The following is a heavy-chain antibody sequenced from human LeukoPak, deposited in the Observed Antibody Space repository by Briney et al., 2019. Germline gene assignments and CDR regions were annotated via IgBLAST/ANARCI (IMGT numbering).Heavy chain of an antibody. D-gene: IGHD3-10*01. Sequence: ASVKVSCKASGYTFTGYYMHWVRQAPGQGLEWVGWINPNSGGTNYAQKFQGRVTMTRDTSISTAYMELSRLRSDDTAVYYCARDRFDASGSYYNAWGQGTLVTVSS. J-gene: IGHJ5*02. V-gene: IGHV1-2*02. CDR3: ARDRFDASGSYYNA. CDR2: INPNSGGT. CDR1: GYTFTGYY.